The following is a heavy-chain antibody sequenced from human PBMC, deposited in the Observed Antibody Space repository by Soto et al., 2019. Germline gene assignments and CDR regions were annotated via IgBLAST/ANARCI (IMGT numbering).Heavy chain of an antibody. CDR2: IDPSDSYT. J-gene: IGHJ6*02. CDR1: GYSFTSYW. CDR3: ARGNSSSWYYYYGMDV. D-gene: IGHD6-13*01. Sequence: GESLKISCXGSGYSFTSYWISWVRQMPGKGLEWMGRIDPSDSYTNYSPSFQGHVTISADKSISTAYLQWSSLKASDTAMYYCARGNSSSWYYYYGMDVWGQGTTVTVSS. V-gene: IGHV5-10-1*01.